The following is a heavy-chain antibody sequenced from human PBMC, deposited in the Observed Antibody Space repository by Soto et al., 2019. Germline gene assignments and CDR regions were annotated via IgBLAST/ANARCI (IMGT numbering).Heavy chain of an antibody. D-gene: IGHD5-18*01. Sequence: QVQLQESSPGLVKPSETLSLTCTVSGGSITGYYWTWIRQPPGKGLEWIGYVFYNRNTNYNPSLESRVTISVDTSAHQYSLRLSSVTAPDRAVYYFARSGNSFGFTDYWVQATLVSVSS. J-gene: IGHJ4*02. CDR1: GGSITGYY. CDR3: ARSGNSFGFTDY. V-gene: IGHV4-59*01. CDR2: VFYNRNT.